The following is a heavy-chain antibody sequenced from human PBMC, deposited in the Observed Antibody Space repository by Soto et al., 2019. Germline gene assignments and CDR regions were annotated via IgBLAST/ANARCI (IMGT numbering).Heavy chain of an antibody. V-gene: IGHV3-66*04. CDR3: ARRRYRPSGFDI. D-gene: IGHD3-10*01. J-gene: IGHJ3*02. Sequence: GGSLRLSCAASGFTVSSNYMSWVRQAPGKGLEWVSVIYSGGSTYYADSVKGRFTISRDNSKNTLYLQMNSLSAEDAAVYYCARRRYRPSGFDIGGQGTLVTVSS. CDR2: IYSGGST. CDR1: GFTVSSNY.